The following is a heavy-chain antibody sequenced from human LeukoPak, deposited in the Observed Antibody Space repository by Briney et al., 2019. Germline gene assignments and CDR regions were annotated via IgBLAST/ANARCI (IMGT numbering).Heavy chain of an antibody. CDR3: AKVGRVQLWYTDY. J-gene: IGHJ4*02. CDR1: GFTFSSYA. D-gene: IGHD5-18*01. V-gene: IGHV3-23*01. Sequence: HTGGSLRLSCAASGFTFSSYATSWVRQAPGKGLEWVSAISGSGGSTYYADSVKGRFTISRDNSKNTLYLQMNSLRAEDAAVYYCAKVGRVQLWYTDYWGQGTLVTVSS. CDR2: ISGSGGST.